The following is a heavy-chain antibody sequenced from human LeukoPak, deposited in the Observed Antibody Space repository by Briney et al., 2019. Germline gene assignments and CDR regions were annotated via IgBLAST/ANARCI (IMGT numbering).Heavy chain of an antibody. CDR1: GYSFINYG. CDR3: GRDWSGSYSWARFYYYGMDV. Sequence: ASVKVSCKASGYSFINYGVSWVRQAPGQGIEWMGWISADNGNTNYAQKLQGRVTMTTDTSTSTAYRELRSLRSDDTAVYYCGRDWSGSYSWARFYYYGMDVWGQGTTVTVSS. V-gene: IGHV1-18*01. J-gene: IGHJ6*02. D-gene: IGHD1-26*01. CDR2: ISADNGNT.